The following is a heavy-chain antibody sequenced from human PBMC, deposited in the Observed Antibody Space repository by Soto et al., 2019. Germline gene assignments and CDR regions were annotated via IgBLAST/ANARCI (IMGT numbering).Heavy chain of an antibody. J-gene: IGHJ4*02. CDR3: AKGPPGVVVPAALGFSVGY. V-gene: IGHV3-23*01. Sequence: GGSLRLSCAASGFTFSSYAMSWVRQAPGKGLEWVSAISGSGGSTYYADSVKGRFTISRDNSKNTLYLQMNSLRAEDTAVYYCAKGPPGVVVPAALGFSVGYWGQGTLVTVSS. D-gene: IGHD2-2*01. CDR2: ISGSGGST. CDR1: GFTFSSYA.